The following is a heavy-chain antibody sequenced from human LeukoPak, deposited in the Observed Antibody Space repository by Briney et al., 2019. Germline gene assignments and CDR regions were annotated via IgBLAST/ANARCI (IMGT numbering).Heavy chain of an antibody. CDR1: GYTFTSYD. D-gene: IGHD1-26*01. Sequence: ASVKVSCKASGYTFTSYDINWVRQATGQRLEWMGWINAGNGNTKYSQKFQGRVTITRDTSASTAYMELSSLRSEDTAVYYCARGGSYVNPHFDYWGQGTLVTVSS. CDR3: ARGGSYVNPHFDY. CDR2: INAGNGNT. V-gene: IGHV1-3*01. J-gene: IGHJ4*02.